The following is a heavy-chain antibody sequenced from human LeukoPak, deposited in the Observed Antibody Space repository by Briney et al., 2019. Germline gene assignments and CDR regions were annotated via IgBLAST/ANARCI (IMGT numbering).Heavy chain of an antibody. CDR1: GYTFTGYY. CDR3: ARSGWLSHYYYMDV. D-gene: IGHD3-22*01. J-gene: IGHJ6*03. V-gene: IGHV1-2*02. Sequence: ASVKVSCKASGYTFTGYYMHWVRQAPGQGLEWMGWINPNSGGTNYAPKFQGRVTMTRDTSISTAYMELSRLRSDDTAVYYCARSGWLSHYYYMDVWGKGTTVTVSS. CDR2: INPNSGGT.